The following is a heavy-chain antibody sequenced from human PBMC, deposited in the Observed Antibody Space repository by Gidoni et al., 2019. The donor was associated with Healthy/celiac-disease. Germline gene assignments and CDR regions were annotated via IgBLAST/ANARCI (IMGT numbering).Heavy chain of an antibody. CDR2: ISSSSSTI. D-gene: IGHD2-2*01. CDR3: ARDHIVVVPAALDY. Sequence: EVQLVESGGGLVQPGGSLRLSCAASGFTFSSYSMNWVRQAPGKGLEWVSYISSSSSTIYYADSGKGRFTISRDNAKNSLYLQMNSLRAEDTAVYYCARDHIVVVPAALDYWGQGTLVTVSS. V-gene: IGHV3-48*04. J-gene: IGHJ4*02. CDR1: GFTFSSYS.